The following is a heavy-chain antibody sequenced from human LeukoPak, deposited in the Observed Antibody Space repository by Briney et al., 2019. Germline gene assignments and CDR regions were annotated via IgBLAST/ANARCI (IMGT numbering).Heavy chain of an antibody. CDR2: ISSSSSNI. V-gene: IGHV3-21*01. J-gene: IGHJ3*02. D-gene: IGHD1-1*01. CDR1: GFTFSSYS. Sequence: PGGSLRLSCAASGFTFSSYSMNWVRQAPGKGLEWVSSISSSSSNIYYADSVKGRFTISRDNAKNSLYLQMDSLRAEDTALYYCARLSAKRAFDIWGQGTMVTVSS. CDR3: ARLSAKRAFDI.